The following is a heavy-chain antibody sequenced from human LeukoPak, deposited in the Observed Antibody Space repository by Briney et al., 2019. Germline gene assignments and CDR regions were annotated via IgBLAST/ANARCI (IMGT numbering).Heavy chain of an antibody. D-gene: IGHD6-19*01. Sequence: PGRSLRLSCAASGFTFSSYAMSWVRQAPGKGLEWVSAIGGSGGSTYYADSVKGRFTISRDNSKNTLYLQMNSLRAEDTAVYYCAKGMGYSSGWYFSPYYYGMDVWGQGTTVTVSS. CDR2: IGGSGGST. V-gene: IGHV3-23*01. CDR3: AKGMGYSSGWYFSPYYYGMDV. J-gene: IGHJ6*02. CDR1: GFTFSSYA.